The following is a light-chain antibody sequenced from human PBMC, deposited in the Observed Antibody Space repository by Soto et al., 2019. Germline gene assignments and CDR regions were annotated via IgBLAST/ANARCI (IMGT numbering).Light chain of an antibody. V-gene: IGKV1-6*01. Sequence: AIQMAQSPSSLSASVGDRVTITCRASQGIRNDLGWYQQKPGKTPKLLIFAASSLQSGVPSRFSGSGSGTDFTLTISSLQPEDFATYYCLQDFNSPRTFGQGTKVEIE. J-gene: IGKJ1*01. CDR1: QGIRND. CDR3: LQDFNSPRT. CDR2: AAS.